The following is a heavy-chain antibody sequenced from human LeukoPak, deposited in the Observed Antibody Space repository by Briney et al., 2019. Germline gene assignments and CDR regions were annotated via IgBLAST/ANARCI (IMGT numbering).Heavy chain of an antibody. V-gene: IGHV4-34*01. CDR2: INHSGST. CDR1: GGSISSYY. CDR3: ARGQPTGSMDV. J-gene: IGHJ6*02. D-gene: IGHD1-1*01. Sequence: PSETLSLTCTVSGGSISSYYWSWIRQPPGKGLEWIGEINHSGSTNYNPSLKSRVTISVDTSKNQFSLKLSSVTAADTAVYYCARGQPTGSMDVWGQGTTVTVSS.